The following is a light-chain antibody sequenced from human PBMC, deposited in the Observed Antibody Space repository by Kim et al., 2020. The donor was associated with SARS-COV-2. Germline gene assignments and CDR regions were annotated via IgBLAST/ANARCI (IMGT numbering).Light chain of an antibody. CDR3: QQSYTTPCT. CDR1: QNIGTY. CDR2: AAS. V-gene: IGKV1-39*01. Sequence: DIQMTQSPSSLSASIGDRVTITCRASQNIGTYVSWYQQRPGKAPQLLMYAASTLHSGVPSRFSGSGSGTDFTLTIRSLQTEDFSTYFCQQSYTTPCTFGQGTRLEIK. J-gene: IGKJ2*02.